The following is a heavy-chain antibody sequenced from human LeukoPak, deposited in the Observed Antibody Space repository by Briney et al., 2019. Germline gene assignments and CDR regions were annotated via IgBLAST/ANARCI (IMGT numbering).Heavy chain of an antibody. J-gene: IGHJ6*02. CDR1: GGSISSYY. V-gene: IGHV4-59*04. CDR3: AKQNNDFWSGYYGSDYYYYYGMDV. CDR2: IYYSGST. D-gene: IGHD3-3*01. Sequence: PSETLSLTCTVSGGSISSYYWSWIRQPPGKGLEWIGYIYYSGSTYYNPSLKSRVTISVDTSKNQFSLKLSSVTAADTAVYYCAKQNNDFWSGYYGSDYYYYYGMDVWGQGTTVTVSS.